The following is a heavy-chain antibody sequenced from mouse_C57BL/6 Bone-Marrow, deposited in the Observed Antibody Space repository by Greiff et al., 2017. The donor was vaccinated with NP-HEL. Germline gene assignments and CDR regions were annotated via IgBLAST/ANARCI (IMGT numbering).Heavy chain of an antibody. CDR3: ARPGYFDV. J-gene: IGHJ1*03. Sequence: VQLQQPGAELVKPGASVKLSCKASGYTFTSYWMQWVKQRPGQGLEWIGEIDPSDSYTNYTQKFKGKATLTVDTSSSTAYMQLSSLTSEDSAVYYCARPGYFDVWGTGTTVTVSS. CDR1: GYTFTSYW. CDR2: IDPSDSYT. V-gene: IGHV1-50*01.